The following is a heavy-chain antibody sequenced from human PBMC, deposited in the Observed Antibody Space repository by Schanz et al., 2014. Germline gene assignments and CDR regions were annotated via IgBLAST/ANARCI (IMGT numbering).Heavy chain of an antibody. CDR3: RLWFGELYYGMDV. Sequence: VQLVESGGGVVQPGGSLRLSCAASGFTFSNYAMSWVRQAPGKGLEWVSAISGSGGSTYYADSVKGRFTISRDNSKNTLYLQMNSLRAEDTAVYYCRLWFGELYYGMDVWGQGTTVTVSS. CDR1: GFTFSNYA. V-gene: IGHV3-23*04. J-gene: IGHJ6*02. D-gene: IGHD3-10*01. CDR2: ISGSGGST.